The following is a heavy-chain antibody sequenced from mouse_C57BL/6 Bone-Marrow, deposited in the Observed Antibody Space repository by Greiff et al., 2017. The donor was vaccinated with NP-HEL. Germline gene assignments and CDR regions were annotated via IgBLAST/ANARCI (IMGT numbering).Heavy chain of an antibody. J-gene: IGHJ4*01. D-gene: IGHD1-1*01. Sequence: EVMLVESGGDLVKPGGSLKLSCAASGFTFSSYGMSWVRQTPDKRLEWVATISSGGSYTYYPDSVKGRFTISRDNAKKTLYLQMSSLKSEDTAMYYCARRTTTITTVVAEGYYAMDYWGQGTSVTVSS. CDR2: ISSGGSYT. CDR1: GFTFSSYG. CDR3: ARRTTTITTVVAEGYYAMDY. V-gene: IGHV5-6*02.